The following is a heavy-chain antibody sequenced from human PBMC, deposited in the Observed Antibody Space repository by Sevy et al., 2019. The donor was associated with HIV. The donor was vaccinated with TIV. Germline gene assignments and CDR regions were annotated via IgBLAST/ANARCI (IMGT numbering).Heavy chain of an antibody. CDR1: GYTFSSYR. J-gene: IGHJ4*01. CDR2: ISPHNGDT. Sequence: ASVKVSCKISGYTFSSYRITWVRQAPGQGLECMGWISPHNGDTNYAQKLQGRVTMIPDTSTTTAYMELRNLRSDDTAVYYCARAYCSGGRCYSLAYWGQGTLVTVSS. D-gene: IGHD2-15*01. CDR3: ARAYCSGGRCYSLAY. V-gene: IGHV1-18*01.